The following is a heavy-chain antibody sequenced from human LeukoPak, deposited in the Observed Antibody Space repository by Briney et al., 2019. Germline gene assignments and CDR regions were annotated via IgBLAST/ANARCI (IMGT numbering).Heavy chain of an antibody. J-gene: IGHJ5*02. CDR2: ISGSGGST. CDR3: AKSGARPRFDWFDP. V-gene: IGHV3-23*01. CDR1: GYTFTSYA. Sequence: ASVKVSCKASGYTFTSYAMSWVRQAPGKGLEWVSAISGSGGSTYYADSVKGRFTISRDNSKNTLYLQMYSLRAEDTAVYYCAKSGARPRFDWFDPWGQGTVVTVSS. D-gene: IGHD3-10*01.